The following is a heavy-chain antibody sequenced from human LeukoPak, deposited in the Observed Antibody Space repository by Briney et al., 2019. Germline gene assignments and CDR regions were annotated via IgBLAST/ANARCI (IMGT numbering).Heavy chain of an antibody. D-gene: IGHD1-26*01. Sequence: GGTLRLSCAASGFTFSSYGMSWVRQAPGKGLEWVSAISGSGGSTYYADSVKGRFTISRDNAKNSLYLQMNSLRAEDTAVYYCARERGGWFGPWGQGTLVTVSS. CDR2: ISGSGGST. CDR3: ARERGGWFGP. CDR1: GFTFSSYG. J-gene: IGHJ5*02. V-gene: IGHV3-23*01.